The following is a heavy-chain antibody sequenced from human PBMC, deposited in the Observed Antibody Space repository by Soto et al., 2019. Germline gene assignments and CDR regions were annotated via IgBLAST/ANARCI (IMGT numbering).Heavy chain of an antibody. J-gene: IGHJ3*02. CDR2: IYYSGST. D-gene: IGHD3-10*01. CDR3: ARRWGGTFDI. CDR1: GGSISSYY. Sequence: SETLSLTCTVSGGSISSYYWSWIRQPPGKGLEWIGYIYYSGSTNYNPSLKSRVTISVDTSKNQFSLKLSSVTAADTAVYYCARRWGGTFDIWGQGTMVTVPS. V-gene: IGHV4-59*08.